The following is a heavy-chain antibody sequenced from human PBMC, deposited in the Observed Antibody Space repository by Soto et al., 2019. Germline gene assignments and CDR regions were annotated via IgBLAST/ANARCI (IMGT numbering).Heavy chain of an antibody. J-gene: IGHJ6*02. Sequence: EVQLLESGGGLVQPGGSLRLSCAASGFTFSSYAMSWVRQAPGKGLEWVSAISGSGGSTYYADSVKGRFTISRDNSKNTLYLQMNSLRAEDTAVYYCAKGRAKHYYDSSGYYPVGYYYGMDVWGQGTTVTVSS. V-gene: IGHV3-23*01. CDR2: ISGSGGST. CDR1: GFTFSSYA. D-gene: IGHD3-22*01. CDR3: AKGRAKHYYDSSGYYPVGYYYGMDV.